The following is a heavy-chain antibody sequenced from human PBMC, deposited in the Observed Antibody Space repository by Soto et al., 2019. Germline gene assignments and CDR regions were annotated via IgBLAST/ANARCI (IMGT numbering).Heavy chain of an antibody. V-gene: IGHV4-30-4*01. Sequence: QVQLQESGPGLVKPSQTLSLTCTVSGGSISSGDYYWSWIRQPPGKGLEWIGYIYYSGSTYYNPSLKSRVTISVETSKNQFSLKLSSVTAADTAVYYCARGEYYYGSGDYYFDYWGQGTLVTVSS. J-gene: IGHJ4*02. D-gene: IGHD3-10*01. CDR1: GGSISSGDYY. CDR2: IYYSGST. CDR3: ARGEYYYGSGDYYFDY.